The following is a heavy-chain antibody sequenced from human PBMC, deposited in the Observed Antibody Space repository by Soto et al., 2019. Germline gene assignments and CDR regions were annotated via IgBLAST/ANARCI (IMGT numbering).Heavy chain of an antibody. Sequence: QVQLQESGPGLVKPSQTLSLTCTVSGGSISSGGYYWSWIRQHPGKGLEWIGYIYHSGTTYYNPSLKCRVTISVDASKNQCSLKLTSVTAADAAVYDCARVRGNQLLGWFAPWGQGTLGTVSS. J-gene: IGHJ5*02. V-gene: IGHV4-31*03. CDR3: ARVRGNQLLGWFAP. CDR1: GGSISSGGYY. D-gene: IGHD2-2*01. CDR2: IYHSGTT.